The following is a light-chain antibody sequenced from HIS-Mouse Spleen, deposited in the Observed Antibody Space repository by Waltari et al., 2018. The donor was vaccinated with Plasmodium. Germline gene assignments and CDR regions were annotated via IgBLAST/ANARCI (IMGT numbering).Light chain of an antibody. V-gene: IGLV3-10*01. CDR1: ALPKKY. CDR2: EDS. CDR3: YSTDSSGNHRV. J-gene: IGLJ3*02. Sequence: SYELTQPPSVSVSPGQTARITCSGDALPKKYAYWYQKKSGQAPVLASDEDSKRPSGIPGRFSGASSGTMATWTISGAQVEDEADYYCYSTDSSGNHRVFGGGTKLTVL.